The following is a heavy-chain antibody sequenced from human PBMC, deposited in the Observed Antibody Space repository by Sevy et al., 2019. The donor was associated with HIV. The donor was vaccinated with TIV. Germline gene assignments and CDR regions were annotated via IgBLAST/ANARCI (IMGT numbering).Heavy chain of an antibody. Sequence: GGSLRLSCAASGFTFSSYGMHWVRQAPGKGLEWVAVISYDGSNKYYADSVKGRFTISRDNSKNTLYLQMNSLRAEDTAVYYCAKDRFIAAAFDALDIWGQGTMVTVSS. CDR1: GFTFSSYG. CDR3: AKDRFIAAAFDALDI. J-gene: IGHJ3*02. V-gene: IGHV3-30*18. D-gene: IGHD6-13*01. CDR2: ISYDGSNK.